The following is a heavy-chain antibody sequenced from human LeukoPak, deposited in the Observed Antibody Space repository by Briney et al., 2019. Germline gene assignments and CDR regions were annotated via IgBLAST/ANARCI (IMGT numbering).Heavy chain of an antibody. D-gene: IGHD4-23*01. J-gene: IGHJ4*02. Sequence: GGSLRLSCAASGYTFSDYYMSWIRQAPGKGLEWVSYISSSGGTIYFADSVKDRFTISRDNAKNSLDLQMNSLRAEDTAMYYCARAAVVTSPFDYWGQGTLVTVSS. CDR2: ISSSGGTI. CDR3: ARAAVVTSPFDY. CDR1: GYTFSDYY. V-gene: IGHV3-11*01.